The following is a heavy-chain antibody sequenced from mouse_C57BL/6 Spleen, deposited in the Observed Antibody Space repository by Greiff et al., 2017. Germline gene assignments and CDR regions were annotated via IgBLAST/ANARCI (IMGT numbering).Heavy chain of an antibody. D-gene: IGHD2-12*01. CDR2: INPNNGGT. CDR3: ARKSSPTLRAWFAY. J-gene: IGHJ3*01. Sequence: EVKLQESGPELVKPGASVKIPCKASGYTFTDYNMDWVKQSHGKSLEWIGDINPNNGGTIYNQKFKGKATLTVDKSSSTAYMELRSLTSEDTAVYYCARKSSPTLRAWFAYWGQGTLVTVSA. CDR1: GYTFTDYN. V-gene: IGHV1-18*01.